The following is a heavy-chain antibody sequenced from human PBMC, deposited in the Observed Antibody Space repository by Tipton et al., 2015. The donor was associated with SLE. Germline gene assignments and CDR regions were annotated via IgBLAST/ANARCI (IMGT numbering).Heavy chain of an antibody. D-gene: IGHD3-10*01. CDR3: ARGPGAFDY. V-gene: IGHV4-34*01. CDR2: LNHSGST. CDR1: GGSFSGYY. Sequence: LRLSCAVYGGSFSGYYWSWIRQPPGKGLEWIGELNHSGSTNYNPSLKSRVTISVDTSKNQFSLKLSSVTAADTAVYYCARGPGAFDYWGQGTLVTVSS. J-gene: IGHJ4*02.